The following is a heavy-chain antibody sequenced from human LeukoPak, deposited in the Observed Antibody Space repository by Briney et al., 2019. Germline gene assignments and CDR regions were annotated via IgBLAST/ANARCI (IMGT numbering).Heavy chain of an antibody. V-gene: IGHV3-53*01. D-gene: IGHD6-19*01. Sequence: GGSLRLSCAASGFSVSNNYMTWVRQAPGKGLEWVSVIYSGGDAYYADSVKGRFTISRDNSKNTLYLAMNNLRVEDTAVYYCARSFSSGWSDYWGQGTLVAVAS. CDR2: IYSGGDA. J-gene: IGHJ4*02. CDR3: ARSFSSGWSDY. CDR1: GFSVSNNY.